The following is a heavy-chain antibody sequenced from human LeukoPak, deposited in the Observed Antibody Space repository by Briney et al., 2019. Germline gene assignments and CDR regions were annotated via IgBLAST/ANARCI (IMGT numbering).Heavy chain of an antibody. CDR2: VSHSGST. CDR1: GGSFSGYY. V-gene: IGHV4-34*01. D-gene: IGHD3-10*01. Sequence: SETLSLTCAVYGGSFSGYYWSWIRQPPGKGLEWIGEVSHSGSTNYNPSLKSRVTISVDTSKNQFSLKLSSVTAADTAVYYCARTISDYYGSGSYYTTLYYFDYWGQGTLVTVSS. CDR3: ARTISDYYGSGSYYTTLYYFDY. J-gene: IGHJ4*02.